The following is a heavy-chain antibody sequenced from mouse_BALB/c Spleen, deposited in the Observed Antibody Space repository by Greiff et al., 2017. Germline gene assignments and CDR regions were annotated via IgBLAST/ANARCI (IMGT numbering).Heavy chain of an antibody. CDR1: GFTFSSYA. J-gene: IGHJ4*01. V-gene: IGHV5-6-5*01. Sequence: EVKLVESGGGLVKPGGSLKLSCAASGFTFSSYAMSWVRQTPEKRLEWVASISSGGSTYYPDSVKGRFTISRDNARNILYLQMSSLRSEDTAMYYCARDYRYGSYAMDYWGQGTSVTVSS. CDR3: ARDYRYGSYAMDY. CDR2: ISSGGST. D-gene: IGHD2-14*01.